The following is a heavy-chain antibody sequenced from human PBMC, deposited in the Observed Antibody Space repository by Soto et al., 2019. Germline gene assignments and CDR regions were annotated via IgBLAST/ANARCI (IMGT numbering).Heavy chain of an antibody. CDR1: GTSISTTDYY. Sequence: QLQLQESGPGLVKPSETLSLTCTVSGTSISTTDYYWGWIRQPPGKGLEWITSIYYTGMTYYNPSLKSRVTISVDTSKNQFSLKLSSVTAADRAVYYCAPGPSSNNGYRQFDYLGQGTLVTVSS. CDR2: IYYTGMT. J-gene: IGHJ4*02. CDR3: APGPSSNNGYRQFDY. V-gene: IGHV4-39*01. D-gene: IGHD6-25*01.